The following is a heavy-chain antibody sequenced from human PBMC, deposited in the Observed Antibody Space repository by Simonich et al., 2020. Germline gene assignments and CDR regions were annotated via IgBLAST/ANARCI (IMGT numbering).Heavy chain of an antibody. Sequence: EVQLVESGGGLVKPGGSLRLSCAAPGFTFRCYSMNWVRQAPGKGLELVSSISSSSSYIYYADSVKGRFTISRDNAKNSLYLQMNSLRAEDTAVYYCARGIVGASGAFDIWGQGTMVTVSS. J-gene: IGHJ3*02. CDR1: GFTFRCYS. D-gene: IGHD1-26*01. CDR2: ISSSSSYI. V-gene: IGHV3-21*01. CDR3: ARGIVGASGAFDI.